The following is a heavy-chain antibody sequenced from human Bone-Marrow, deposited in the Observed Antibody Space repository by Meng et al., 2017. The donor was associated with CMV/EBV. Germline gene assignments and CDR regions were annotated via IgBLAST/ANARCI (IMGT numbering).Heavy chain of an antibody. J-gene: IGHJ6*02. Sequence: SVKVSCKASGGTFSSYAISWVRQAPGQGLEWMGGIIPIFGTANYAQKFQGRVTITADKSTSTAYMELSSLRSEDTAAYYCARCAVSLTQYYYYGMDVWGQGTTVTVSS. CDR1: GGTFSSYA. V-gene: IGHV1-69*06. CDR3: ARCAVSLTQYYYYGMDV. CDR2: IIPIFGTA. D-gene: IGHD4-23*01.